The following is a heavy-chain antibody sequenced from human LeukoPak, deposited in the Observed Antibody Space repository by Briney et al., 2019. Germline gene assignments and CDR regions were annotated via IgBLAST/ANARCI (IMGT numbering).Heavy chain of an antibody. CDR3: ARAPIGSVDY. D-gene: IGHD1-1*01. CDR1: GDSITNSY. CDR2: TYYTGYT. Sequence: PSETLSLTCTVFGDSITNSYWTWIRLPPGKGLEWIAYTYYTGYTNYNPSLKSRVSISVDTSKNQLSLKLISVTAADTAVYYCARAPIGSVDYWGPGAQVTVSS. V-gene: IGHV4-59*01. J-gene: IGHJ4*02.